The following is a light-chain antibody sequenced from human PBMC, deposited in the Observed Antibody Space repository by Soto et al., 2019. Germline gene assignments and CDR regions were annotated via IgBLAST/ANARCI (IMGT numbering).Light chain of an antibody. J-gene: IGLJ2*01. CDR2: EVS. CDR1: SSDVGGYNY. V-gene: IGLV2-14*01. Sequence: QSALTQPASVSGSPGXSITISCTGTSSDVGGYNYVSWYQQHPGKAPKLMIYEVSNRPSGVSNRFSGSKSGNTASLTISGLQAEDEADYYCSSYTSSSTLVVFGGGTKVTVL. CDR3: SSYTSSSTLVV.